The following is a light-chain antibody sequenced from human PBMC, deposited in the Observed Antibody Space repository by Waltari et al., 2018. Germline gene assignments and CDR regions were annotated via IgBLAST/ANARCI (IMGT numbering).Light chain of an antibody. CDR2: KAS. CDR1: QSIRSW. J-gene: IGKJ2*01. CDR3: QQYNSYSYT. V-gene: IGKV1-5*03. Sequence: DIQMTQSPSTLSASVGDRVTITCLASQSIRSWLAWYQKKPGKAPKLLIYKASSLESGVPSRFSCSGSGTEFTLTISSLQPDDFAPYYCQQYNSYSYTFGQGTKLEIK.